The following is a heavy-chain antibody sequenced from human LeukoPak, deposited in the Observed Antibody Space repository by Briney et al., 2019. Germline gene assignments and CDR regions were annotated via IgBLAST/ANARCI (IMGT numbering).Heavy chain of an antibody. D-gene: IGHD2-2*01. CDR1: GFTFSSYA. CDR3: ARDWRIGYCSSTSCYGLGFDP. Sequence: GGSLRLSCAASGFTFSSYAMHWVRQAPGKGLEWVAVISYDGSNKYYADSVKGRFTISRDNSKNTLYLQMNSLRAEDTAVYYCARDWRIGYCSSTSCYGLGFDPWGQGTLVTVSS. V-gene: IGHV3-30*04. J-gene: IGHJ5*02. CDR2: ISYDGSNK.